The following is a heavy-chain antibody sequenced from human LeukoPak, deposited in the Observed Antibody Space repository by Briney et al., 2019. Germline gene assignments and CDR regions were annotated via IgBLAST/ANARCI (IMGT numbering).Heavy chain of an antibody. D-gene: IGHD2-15*01. J-gene: IGHJ4*01. CDR1: GFTIDSFY. CDR3: ARASPGVVFNYFDY. Sequence: GGSLRLSCVASGFTIDSFYMSWVRQAPGKGLEWVANIDEAGKDRYYADSVKGRFTISRDNTKNSVFLDMTSLRVEDTATYFCARASPGVVFNYFDYWGQGALVPVST. V-gene: IGHV3-7*01. CDR2: IDEAGKDR.